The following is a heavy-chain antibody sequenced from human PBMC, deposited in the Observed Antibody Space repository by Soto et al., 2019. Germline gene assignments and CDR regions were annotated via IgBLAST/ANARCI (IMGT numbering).Heavy chain of an antibody. Sequence: LSLTCTVSGGSISSGGYYWSWIRQHPGKGLEWIGYIYYSGSTYYNPSLKSRVTISVDTSKNQFSLKLSSVTAADTAVYYCARMGLLYYYDSSGYTGAFDIWGQGTMVTVSS. J-gene: IGHJ3*02. CDR1: GGSISSGGYY. CDR2: IYYSGST. CDR3: ARMGLLYYYDSSGYTGAFDI. V-gene: IGHV4-31*03. D-gene: IGHD3-22*01.